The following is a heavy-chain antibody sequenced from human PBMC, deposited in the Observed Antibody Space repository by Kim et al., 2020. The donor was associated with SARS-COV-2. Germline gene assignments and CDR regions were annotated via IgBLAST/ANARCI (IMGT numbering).Heavy chain of an antibody. CDR2: GIT. V-gene: IGHV1-69*04. Sequence: GITNYAPKFQGRVTITADKSTSTAYMELSSLRAEDTAVYYCARGIGVTTPWGQGTLVTVSS. D-gene: IGHD5-12*01. J-gene: IGHJ5*02. CDR3: ARGIGVTTP.